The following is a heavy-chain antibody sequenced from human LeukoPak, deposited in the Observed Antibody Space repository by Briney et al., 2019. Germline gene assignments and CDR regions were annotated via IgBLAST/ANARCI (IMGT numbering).Heavy chain of an antibody. CDR3: ARDPVKNYYDSSGYYPKY. V-gene: IGHV1-18*04. D-gene: IGHD3-22*01. J-gene: IGHJ4*02. Sequence: ASVKVSCKASGYTFTGHYIHWVRQAPGQGLEWMGWISAYNGNTNYAQKLQGRVTMTTDTSTSTAYMELRSLRSDDTAVYYCARDPVKNYYDSSGYYPKYWGQGTLVTVSS. CDR2: ISAYNGNT. CDR1: GYTFTGHY.